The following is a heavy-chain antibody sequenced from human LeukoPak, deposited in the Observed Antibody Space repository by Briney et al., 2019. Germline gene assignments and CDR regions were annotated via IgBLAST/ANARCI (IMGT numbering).Heavy chain of an antibody. J-gene: IGHJ4*02. Sequence: PSETLSLTCAVYGGSFSGCYWSWIRQPPGKGLEWIGYIYYSGSTTYNPSLKPRVTMSVDTSKNQFSLKLSSVTAADTAVYFCARSLYSSSPYYFHYWGQGTLVTVSS. CDR3: ARSLYSSSPYYFHY. CDR1: GGSFSGCY. D-gene: IGHD6-13*01. V-gene: IGHV4-59*08. CDR2: IYYSGST.